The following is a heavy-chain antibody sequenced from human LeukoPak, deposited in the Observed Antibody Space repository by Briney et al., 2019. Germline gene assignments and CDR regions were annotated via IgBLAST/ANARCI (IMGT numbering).Heavy chain of an antibody. Sequence: GASVTVSFTASGYTFTSYGISWVRQAPGQGLEWMGWISAYNGNTNYAQKLQGRVTMTTDTSTSTAYMELRSLRSDDTAVYYCARDQGYSSSWYETDAFDIWGQGTMVTVSS. CDR3: ARDQGYSSSWYETDAFDI. J-gene: IGHJ3*02. CDR1: GYTFTSYG. CDR2: ISAYNGNT. D-gene: IGHD6-13*01. V-gene: IGHV1-18*01.